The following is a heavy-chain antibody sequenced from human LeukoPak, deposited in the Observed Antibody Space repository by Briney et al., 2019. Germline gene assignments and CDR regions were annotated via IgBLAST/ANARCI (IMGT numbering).Heavy chain of an antibody. V-gene: IGHV3-23*01. CDR1: GVTFSSYG. J-gene: IGHJ4*02. CDR2: ITGSGGST. CDR3: ARDERLLSFLK. D-gene: IGHD3-3*01. Sequence: GGFLRLSCAAAGVTFSSYGMRWVRQAPWKGLEWVSGITGSGGSTYCADSVKGRFTISRDNSKNTLYLQMNSLRAEDTAIYYCARDERLLSFLKWGQGTLVTVSS.